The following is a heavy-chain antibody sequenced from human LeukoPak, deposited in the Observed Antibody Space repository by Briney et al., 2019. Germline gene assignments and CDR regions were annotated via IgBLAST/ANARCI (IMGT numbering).Heavy chain of an antibody. V-gene: IGHV3-23*01. D-gene: IGHD2-8*01. J-gene: IGHJ4*02. CDR2: ISGSGGST. CDR1: GFTFSSYA. CDR3: AKMVREFYTISYYFDY. Sequence: GSLRLSCAASGFTFSSYAMSWVRQAPGKGLEWVSAISGSGGSTYYADSVKGRFTISRDNSKNTLYLQMNSLRAEDTAVYYCAKMVREFYTISYYFDYWGQGTLVTVSS.